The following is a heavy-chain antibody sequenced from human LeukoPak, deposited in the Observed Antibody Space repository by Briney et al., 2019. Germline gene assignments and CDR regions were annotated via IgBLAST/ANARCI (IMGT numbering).Heavy chain of an antibody. D-gene: IGHD3-10*01. J-gene: IGHJ2*01. CDR3: ARDRPGSYWYFDL. CDR2: IYYLGST. CDR1: GGSISSYY. V-gene: IGHV4-59*01. Sequence: SETLSLTCTVSGGSISSYYWSWIRQPPGKGLEWVGHIYYLGSTNYNPSLKSRVTISIDTSKNYFSLKLDSVIAADTAVYYCARDRPGSYWYFDLWGRGTLVTVSS.